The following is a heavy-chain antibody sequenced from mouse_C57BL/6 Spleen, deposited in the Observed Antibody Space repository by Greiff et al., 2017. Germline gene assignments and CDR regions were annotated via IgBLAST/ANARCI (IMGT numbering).Heavy chain of an antibody. CDR1: GFTFSSYA. D-gene: IGHD3-2*02. CDR3: AREGSYYYAMDY. CDR2: ISDGGSYT. Sequence: EVQLVESGGGLVKPGGSLKLSCAASGFTFSSYAMSWVRQTPEKRLEWVATISDGGSYTYYPDNVKGRFTISRDNAKNNLYLQMSHLKSEDTAMYYCAREGSYYYAMDYWGQGTSVTVSS. J-gene: IGHJ4*01. V-gene: IGHV5-4*01.